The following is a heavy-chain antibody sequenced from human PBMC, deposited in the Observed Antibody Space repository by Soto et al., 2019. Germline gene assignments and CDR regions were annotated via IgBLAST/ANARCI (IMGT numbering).Heavy chain of an antibody. D-gene: IGHD4-17*01. CDR2: ISSSSSTI. CDR1: GFTFNSYS. V-gene: IGHV3-48*02. J-gene: IGHJ6*02. CDR3: ARDPLRIPDYGDYAFFEDYYHGMDV. Sequence: GGSLRLSCAASGFTFNSYSMNWVRQAPGKGLEWVSYISSSSSTIYYADSVKGRFTISRDNAKNSLYLQMNSLRDEDTAVYYCARDPLRIPDYGDYAFFEDYYHGMDVWGQGTTVTVSS.